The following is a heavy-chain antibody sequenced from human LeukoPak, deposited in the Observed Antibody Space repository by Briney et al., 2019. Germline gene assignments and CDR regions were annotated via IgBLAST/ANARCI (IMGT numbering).Heavy chain of an antibody. J-gene: IGHJ4*02. CDR1: GSEFTFTSYA. CDR2: ISSDSSSI. D-gene: IGHD1-26*01. Sequence: GGSLRLSCAASGSEFTFTSYAMHWVRQAPGKGLEWVSYISSDSSSIHYADSVKGRFTISRDNAKSSLYLQMNSLRAEDTAVYYCAQSRIGFSGLADYWGQGTLVTVSS. CDR3: AQSRIGFSGLADY. V-gene: IGHV3-48*04.